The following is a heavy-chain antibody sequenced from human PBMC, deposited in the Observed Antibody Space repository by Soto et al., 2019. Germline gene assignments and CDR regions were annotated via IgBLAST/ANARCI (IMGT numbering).Heavy chain of an antibody. V-gene: IGHV6-1*01. CDR1: GDGVSSNSAA. J-gene: IGHJ6*02. D-gene: IGHD6-13*01. Sequence: SQTRSLTCVISGDGVSSNSAAWNWIRQSQSRGLEWLGRTYYRSKWYNDYAVSVKSRITINPDTSKNQFSLQLNSVTPEDTAVYYCARDLGSSWYYYYYRMDVWGQGTTVTVSS. CDR3: ARDLGSSWYYYYYRMDV. CDR2: TYYRSKWYN.